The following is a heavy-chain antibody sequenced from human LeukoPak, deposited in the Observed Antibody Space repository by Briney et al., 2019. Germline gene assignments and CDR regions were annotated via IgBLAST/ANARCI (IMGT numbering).Heavy chain of an antibody. CDR1: GFTFSSYA. CDR2: ISGSGGNT. CDR3: AKHPLWEYHYDSSGYYDYFEY. V-gene: IGHV3-23*01. Sequence: GGSLRLSCAASGFTFSSYAMSWVRQAPGKGLEWVSVISGSGGNTYYADSVKGRFTISRDNSKNTLYLQMNSLRAEDTAVYYCAKHPLWEYHYDSSGYYDYFEYWGQGTLLTVSS. J-gene: IGHJ4*02. D-gene: IGHD3-22*01.